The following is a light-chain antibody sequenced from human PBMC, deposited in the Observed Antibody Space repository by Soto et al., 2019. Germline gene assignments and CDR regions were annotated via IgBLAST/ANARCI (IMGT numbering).Light chain of an antibody. Sequence: NFMLTQPHSVSESPGKTVTISCTVSSGSIGSNYVQWFQQRPGSAPTTVIFEDNQRPSGVSDRFSGSVDSSSNSASLTISGLQTEDEAVYYCQSYDRNNVNVVFGGGTKVTVL. CDR2: EDN. J-gene: IGLJ2*01. CDR1: SGSIGSNY. V-gene: IGLV6-57*02. CDR3: QSYDRNNVNVV.